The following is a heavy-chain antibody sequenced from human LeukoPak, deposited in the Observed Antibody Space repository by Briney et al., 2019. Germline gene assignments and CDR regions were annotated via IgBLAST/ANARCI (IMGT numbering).Heavy chain of an antibody. J-gene: IGHJ6*02. CDR3: ARCPYDYTTSGGMDA. V-gene: IGHV3-30-3*01. D-gene: IGHD3-16*01. Sequence: GRSLRFSCAASGFTFSSNAMHWVRQAPGKGLEWVAVTSHDGSKKYYADSVKGRFTISRDNSKNTLYLQMNSLRTQDTAVYYCARCPYDYTTSGGMDAWGQGTTVTVSS. CDR1: GFTFSSNA. CDR2: TSHDGSKK.